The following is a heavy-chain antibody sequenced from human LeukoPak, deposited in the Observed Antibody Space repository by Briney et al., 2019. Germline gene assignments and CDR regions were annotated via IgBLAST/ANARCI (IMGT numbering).Heavy chain of an antibody. D-gene: IGHD4-17*01. CDR3: VRDVGYGDYGDWFDP. J-gene: IGHJ5*02. Sequence: SETLSLTCAVYGGSFSGYYWSWIRQPPGKGLEWIGEINHSGSTNYNPSLKSRVTISVDTSKNQFSLKLSSVTAADTAVYYCVRDVGYGDYGDWFDPWGQGTLVTVSS. CDR1: GGSFSGYY. V-gene: IGHV4-34*01. CDR2: INHSGST.